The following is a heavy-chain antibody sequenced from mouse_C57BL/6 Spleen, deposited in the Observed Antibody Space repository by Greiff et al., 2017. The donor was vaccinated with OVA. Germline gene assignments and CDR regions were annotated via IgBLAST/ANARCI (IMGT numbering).Heavy chain of an antibody. V-gene: IGHV5-9*01. CDR3: ARHGSNYFMDY. J-gene: IGHJ4*01. D-gene: IGHD2-5*01. CDR2: ISGGGGNT. Sequence: DVQLVESGGGLVKPGGSLKLSCAASGFTFSSYTMSWVRQTPEKRLEWVATISGGGGNTYYPDSVKGRFTISRDNAKNTLYLQMSSLRSEDTALYYCARHGSNYFMDYWGQGTSVTVSS. CDR1: GFTFSSYT.